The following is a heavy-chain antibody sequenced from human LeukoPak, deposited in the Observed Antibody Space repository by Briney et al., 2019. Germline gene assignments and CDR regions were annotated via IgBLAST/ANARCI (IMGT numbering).Heavy chain of an antibody. D-gene: IGHD2-2*01. CDR3: ARDTKYAFDN. J-gene: IGHJ4*02. V-gene: IGHV3-48*01. CDR1: GFTFSSYS. Sequence: GGSLRLSCAASGFTFSSYSMNWVRQAPGKGLEWVSYISSSSSTIYYAVSVKGRFTISGDKAKNSLYLQMNSLRVEDTAVYYCARDTKYAFDNWGQGTLVTVSS. CDR2: ISSSSSTI.